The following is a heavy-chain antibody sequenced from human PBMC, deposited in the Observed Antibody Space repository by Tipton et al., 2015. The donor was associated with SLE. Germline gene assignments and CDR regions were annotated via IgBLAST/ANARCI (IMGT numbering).Heavy chain of an antibody. J-gene: IGHJ3*02. Sequence: TLSITCTVSGGSISSGSYYWSWIRQPAGKGLEWIGYIYTSGSTNYNPSLKSRVTISVDTSKNQFSLKLSSVTAADTAVYYCARDLPDTRAPPDAFDIWGQGTMVTVSS. V-gene: IGHV4-61*09. CDR3: ARDLPDTRAPPDAFDI. D-gene: IGHD1-14*01. CDR1: GGSISSGSYY. CDR2: IYTSGST.